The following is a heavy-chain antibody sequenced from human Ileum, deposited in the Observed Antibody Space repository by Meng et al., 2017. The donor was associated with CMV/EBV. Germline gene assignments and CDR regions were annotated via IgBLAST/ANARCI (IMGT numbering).Heavy chain of an antibody. CDR1: GDSMNNYY. V-gene: IGHV4-59*01. CDR2: IYKTGTT. J-gene: IGHJ4*02. D-gene: IGHD5-24*01. Sequence: SLTCSVFGDSMNNYYCGWIRQPPGKGPEWIGHIYKTGTTNYNPSLMSRVTISVEPSKNQFSLRLRSVTAADTAVYYCAGGPGWLPTDWGRGTLVTVSS. CDR3: AGGPGWLPTD.